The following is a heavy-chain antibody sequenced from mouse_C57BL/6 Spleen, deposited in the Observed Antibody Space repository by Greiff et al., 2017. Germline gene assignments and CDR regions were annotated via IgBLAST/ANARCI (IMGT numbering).Heavy chain of an antibody. D-gene: IGHD2-4*01. CDR3: ARSYDYDALFDY. V-gene: IGHV3-1*01. Sequence: EVKLQESGPGMVKPSQSLSLTCTVTGYSITSGYDWHWIRHFPGNKLEWMGYIRYSGSTNYNPSLKSRISITHDTSKNHFFLKLNSVTTEDTATYYCARSYDYDALFDYWGQGTTLTVSS. CDR1: GYSITSGYD. CDR2: IRYSGST. J-gene: IGHJ2*01.